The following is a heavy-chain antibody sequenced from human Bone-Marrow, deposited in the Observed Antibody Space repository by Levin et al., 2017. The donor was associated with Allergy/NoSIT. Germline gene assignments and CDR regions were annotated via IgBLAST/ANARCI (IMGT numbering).Heavy chain of an antibody. CDR2: ISGRGDDT. V-gene: IGHV3-23*01. D-gene: IGHD3-10*01. Sequence: GGSLRLSCAASGFTFNNYAMNWVRQAPGKGLEWVSTISGRGDDTYYADSVRGRFTVSRDNSKEMLYLQVNSLRVEDTGLYFCTKKAFGKIDYWGQGAPVTVSS. J-gene: IGHJ4*02. CDR1: GFTFNNYA. CDR3: TKKAFGKIDY.